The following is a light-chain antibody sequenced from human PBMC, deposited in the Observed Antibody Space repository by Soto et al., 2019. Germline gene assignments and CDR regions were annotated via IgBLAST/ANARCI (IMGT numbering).Light chain of an antibody. CDR3: QQYNNWPRT. J-gene: IGKJ1*01. V-gene: IGKV3-11*01. CDR2: DAS. CDR1: QSVSSY. Sequence: EIVLTQSPATLSLSPGERATLSCRASQSVSSYLAWYQQKPGQAPRLLIYDASNRATGIPARFSGSGSGTDFTLTISSLEPEDFAVYYCQQYNNWPRTLGQGTKVDIK.